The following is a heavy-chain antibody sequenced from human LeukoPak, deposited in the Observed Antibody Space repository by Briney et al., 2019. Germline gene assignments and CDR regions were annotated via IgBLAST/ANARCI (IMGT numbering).Heavy chain of an antibody. D-gene: IGHD3-9*01. CDR1: GFTFSSYA. V-gene: IGHV3-23*01. CDR3: AKSGEYYDILTGYYPIYYFDY. CDR2: ISGSGGST. Sequence: PGGSLRLSCAASGFTFSSYAMSWVRQAPGKGLEWVSAISGSGGSTYYADSVKGRFTISRDNSKNTLYLQMNSLRAEDTAVYYCAKSGEYYDILTGYYPIYYFDYWGQGTLVTVSS. J-gene: IGHJ4*02.